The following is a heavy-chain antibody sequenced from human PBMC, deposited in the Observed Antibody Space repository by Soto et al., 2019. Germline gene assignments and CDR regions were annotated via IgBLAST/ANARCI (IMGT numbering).Heavy chain of an antibody. Sequence: GRSLRVSCAGSGFTLSDHYIDWVRQATGKGLEWVGRSRDKAQGYSTAYAASVKGRFTTSRDESKNSVYLQMNSLKTEDTAVYYCARGFSAGKGSPPDFWGQGSLVTVSS. D-gene: IGHD6-13*01. V-gene: IGHV3-72*01. CDR1: GFTLSDHY. J-gene: IGHJ4*02. CDR2: SRDKAQGYST. CDR3: ARGFSAGKGSPPDF.